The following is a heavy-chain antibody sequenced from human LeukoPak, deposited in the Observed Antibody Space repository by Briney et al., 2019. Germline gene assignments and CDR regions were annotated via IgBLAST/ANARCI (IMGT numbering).Heavy chain of an antibody. D-gene: IGHD3-22*01. CDR2: IYYSGST. CDR1: GGSISSSSYY. J-gene: IGHJ4*02. Sequence: NTSETLSLTCTVSGGSISSSSYYWGWLRQPPGKGLEWIGSIYYSGSTYYNPSLKSRVTISVDTSKNQFSLKLSSVTAADTAVYYCARLPYYYDSSGYVFDYWGQGTLVTVSS. V-gene: IGHV4-39*01. CDR3: ARLPYYYDSSGYVFDY.